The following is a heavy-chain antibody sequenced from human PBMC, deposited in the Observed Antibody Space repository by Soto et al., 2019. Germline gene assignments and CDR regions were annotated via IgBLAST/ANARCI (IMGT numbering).Heavy chain of an antibody. CDR1: GFTFSTYL. CDR3: ARPPFWSGPSDY. CDR2: IKQDGSEG. D-gene: IGHD3-3*01. Sequence: GGSLRLSCAASGFTFSTYLMSWVRQAPGKGLEWVANIKQDGSEGYYLDSVKGRFTISRDNAKNSLYLQMNSLRAEDTAVYYCARPPFWSGPSDYWGQGTLVTVSS. V-gene: IGHV3-7*01. J-gene: IGHJ4*02.